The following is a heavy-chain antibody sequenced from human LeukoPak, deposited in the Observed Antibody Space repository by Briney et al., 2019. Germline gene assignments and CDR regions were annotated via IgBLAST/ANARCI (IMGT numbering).Heavy chain of an antibody. CDR3: ARDFDRERYFDPHYYYMDV. J-gene: IGHJ6*03. CDR1: GGSISSYY. CDR2: IYTSGST. V-gene: IGHV4-4*07. Sequence: SETLSLTCTVSGGSISSYYWSWIRQPAGKGLEWIGRIYTSGSTNYNPSLKSRVTMSVDTSKNQFSLKLSSVTAADTAVYYCARDFDRERYFDPHYYYMDVWGKGTTVTVSS. D-gene: IGHD3-9*01.